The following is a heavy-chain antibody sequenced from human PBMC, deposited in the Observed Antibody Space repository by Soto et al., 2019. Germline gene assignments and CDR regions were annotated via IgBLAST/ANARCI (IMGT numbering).Heavy chain of an antibody. V-gene: IGHV4-39*02. CDR3: ARDFDILPFGFCLDY. Sequence: PSETLSLTCTVSGGSLSSSNYYWGWIRQPPGKGLDWIANMYFSGFYSGSTSYNPSLKGRVTIAVDTSKNQYSLQVSSLTAADTAVYYCARDFDILPFGFCLDYWGQGTLVTVSS. CDR1: GGSLSSSNYY. CDR2: MYFSGFYSGST. J-gene: IGHJ4*02. D-gene: IGHD3-9*01.